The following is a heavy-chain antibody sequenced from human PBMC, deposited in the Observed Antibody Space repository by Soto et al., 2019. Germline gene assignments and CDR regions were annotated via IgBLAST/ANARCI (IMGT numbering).Heavy chain of an antibody. CDR1: GGSISPYY. D-gene: IGHD3-10*01. J-gene: IGHJ6*03. CDR2: IYYSGTT. V-gene: IGHV4-59*01. Sequence: QVQLQESGPGLVKPSETLSLTCTVFGGSISPYYWNWIRQPPGKRLEWVGYIYYSGTTNYNPSLKSRLTMSVDMSSNQLSLKLSSVTAADTAVYYCARLSSLGGDYYYMMDVWGKGTTVLVSS. CDR3: ARLSSLGGDYYYMMDV.